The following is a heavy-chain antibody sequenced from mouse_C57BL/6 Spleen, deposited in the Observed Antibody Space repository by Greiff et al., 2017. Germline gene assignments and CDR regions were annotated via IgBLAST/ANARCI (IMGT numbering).Heavy chain of an antibody. V-gene: IGHV14-1*01. J-gene: IGHJ4*01. CDR3: TTPNDGSYYYAMDY. CDR1: GFNIKDYY. D-gene: IGHD1-1*01. CDR2: IDPEDGDT. Sequence: EVQLQQSGAELVRPGASVKLSCTASGFNIKDYYMHWVKQRPEQGLEWIGRIDPEDGDTEYAPKFQGKDTMTADTSSNTAYLQLSSLTSEDTAVYYSTTPNDGSYYYAMDYWGQGTSVTVSS.